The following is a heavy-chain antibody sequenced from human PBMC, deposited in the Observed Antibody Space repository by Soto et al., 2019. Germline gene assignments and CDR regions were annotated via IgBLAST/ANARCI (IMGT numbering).Heavy chain of an antibody. Sequence: QVQLVQSGAEVKKPGSSVKVSCKASGGTFSSYAISWVRQAPGQGLEWMGGIIPISGTANYAQKFQGRVTITADESTSTGSRELSSLRSEDTAVYFCARSQGSSTSLEIYYYYYYGMDVWGQGTTVTVSS. CDR1: GGTFSSYA. V-gene: IGHV1-69*01. D-gene: IGHD2-2*01. CDR2: IIPISGTA. J-gene: IGHJ6*02. CDR3: ARSQGSSTSLEIYYYYYYGMDV.